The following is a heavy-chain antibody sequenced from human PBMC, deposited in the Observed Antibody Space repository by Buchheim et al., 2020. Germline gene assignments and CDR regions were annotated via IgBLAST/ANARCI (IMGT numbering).Heavy chain of an antibody. CDR2: VYHTGST. CDR1: GGSITIGDFY. CDR3: VRVSGVAWYNWFDP. D-gene: IGHD3-3*01. V-gene: IGHV4-30-4*01. Sequence: QVQLQESGPGLVQPSQTLSLTCSVSGGSITIGDFYWSWVRQSPDKGLEWIGFVYHTGSTVYNPSLKDRAAMSVDTSENQFSLHLNSVTAADTAVYYCVRVSGVAWYNWFDPWGQGTL. J-gene: IGHJ5*02.